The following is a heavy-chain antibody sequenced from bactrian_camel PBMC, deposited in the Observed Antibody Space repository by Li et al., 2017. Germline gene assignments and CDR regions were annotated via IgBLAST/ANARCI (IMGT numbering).Heavy chain of an antibody. CDR3: AGRDSRSFYGESWNDPFRYRY. D-gene: IGHD2*01. CDR2: LEKGVTA. J-gene: IGHJ4*01. V-gene: IGHV3S53*01. Sequence: HVQLVESGGGSVAAGGSLRLSCATSGFTFSLWSIAWFRQAPGKEREGVAALEKGVTATYTAAVSGRFTISQDNARTTVYLQMNSLTPEDSGTYLCAGRDSRSFYGESWNDPFRYRYWGQGTQVTVS. CDR1: GFTFSLWS.